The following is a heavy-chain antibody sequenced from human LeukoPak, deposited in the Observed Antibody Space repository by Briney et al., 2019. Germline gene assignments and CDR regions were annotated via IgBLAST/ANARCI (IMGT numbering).Heavy chain of an antibody. D-gene: IGHD5-24*01. V-gene: IGHV1-46*01. CDR1: GYTFTSYY. CDR2: INPSGGST. J-gene: IGHJ4*02. Sequence: ASVKVSCKASGYTFTSYYMHWVRQAPGQGLEWMGIINPSGGSTSYAQKFQGRVTMTRDTSTSTVYMELSSLRSEDTAVYYCARAASRDGYNFEFDYWGQGTLVTVSS. CDR3: ARAASRDGYNFEFDY.